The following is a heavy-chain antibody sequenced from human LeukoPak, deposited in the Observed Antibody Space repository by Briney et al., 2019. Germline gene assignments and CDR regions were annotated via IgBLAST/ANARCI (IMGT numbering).Heavy chain of an antibody. J-gene: IGHJ6*02. D-gene: IGHD5-12*01. CDR1: GFTFSSYS. Sequence: GGSLRLSCAASGFTFSSYSMTWVRQAPGKGLEWVSSISSSSSYIYYADSVKGRFTISRDNAKNSLYLQMNSLRAEGTAVYYCARDRARGYDSPYYYGMDVWGQGTTVTASS. CDR2: ISSSSSYI. CDR3: ARDRARGYDSPYYYGMDV. V-gene: IGHV3-21*01.